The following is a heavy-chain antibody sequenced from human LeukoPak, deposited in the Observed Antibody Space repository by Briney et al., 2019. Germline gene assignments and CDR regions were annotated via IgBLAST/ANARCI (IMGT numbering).Heavy chain of an antibody. Sequence: SETLSLTCTVSGYSISSGYYWGWIRQPPGKGLEWIGSIYHSGSTYYNPSLKSRVTISVDTSKNQFSLRLSSVTAADTAVYYCARAPGGPFDYWGQGTLVTVSS. D-gene: IGHD3-10*01. J-gene: IGHJ4*02. CDR3: ARAPGGPFDY. CDR1: GYSISSGYY. CDR2: IYHSGST. V-gene: IGHV4-38-2*02.